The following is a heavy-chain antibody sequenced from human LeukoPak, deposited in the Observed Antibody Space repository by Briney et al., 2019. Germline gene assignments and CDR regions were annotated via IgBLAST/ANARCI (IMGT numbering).Heavy chain of an antibody. D-gene: IGHD6-19*01. V-gene: IGHV3-53*01. Sequence: GGSLRLSCAASGFNVSNNYMSWIRQAPGKGLEWVSVIYRGGSTYYADSVKGRFTMSRDNSKNTVFLEMDSLRADDTAVYYCARDYSSGWPNFDYWGQGTLVTVSS. CDR3: ARDYSSGWPNFDY. CDR1: GFNVSNNY. CDR2: IYRGGST. J-gene: IGHJ4*02.